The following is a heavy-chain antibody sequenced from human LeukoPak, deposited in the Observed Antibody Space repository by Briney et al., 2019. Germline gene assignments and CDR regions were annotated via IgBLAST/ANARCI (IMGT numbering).Heavy chain of an antibody. CDR3: ARAHVPTIFGVVIAYYFDY. Sequence: SETLSLTCTVSGGSISSYYWSWIRQPPGKGLEWIGYIYYSGSTNYNPSLKSRVTISVDTSKNQFSLKLSSVTAADTAVYHCARAHVPTIFGVVIAYYFDYWGQGTLVTVSS. CDR2: IYYSGST. D-gene: IGHD3-3*01. CDR1: GGSISSYY. J-gene: IGHJ4*02. V-gene: IGHV4-59*12.